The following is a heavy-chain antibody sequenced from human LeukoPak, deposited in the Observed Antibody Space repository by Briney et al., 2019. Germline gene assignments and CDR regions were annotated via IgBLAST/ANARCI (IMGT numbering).Heavy chain of an antibody. CDR3: ARDFQGTGTTPN. CDR1: GYTFTSYG. D-gene: IGHD1-7*01. CDR2: ISAYNGNT. J-gene: IGHJ4*02. Sequence: ASVKVSCKASGYTFTSYGISWVRQAPGQGLEWMGWISAYNGNTNYAQKLQGRVTMTTDTSTSTAYMELSSLRSEDTAVYYCARDFQGTGTTPNWGQGTLVTVSS. V-gene: IGHV1-18*01.